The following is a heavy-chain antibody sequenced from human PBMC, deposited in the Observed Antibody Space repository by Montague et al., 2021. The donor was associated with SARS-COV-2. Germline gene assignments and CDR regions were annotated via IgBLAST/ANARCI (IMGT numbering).Heavy chain of an antibody. CDR2: IYYSGST. CDR3: ARDTRITMLVVVNRYGMDV. CDR1: GGAISNSSYY. D-gene: IGHD3-22*01. J-gene: IGHJ6*02. Sequence: SETLSLTCTVSGGAISNSSYYWGWIRQPPGKGLEWIVSIYYSGSTYYNPSLKSRVTISVDTSKNQFSLKLSSVTAADTAVYYGARDTRITMLVVVNRYGMDVWGQGTTVTVSS. V-gene: IGHV4-39*07.